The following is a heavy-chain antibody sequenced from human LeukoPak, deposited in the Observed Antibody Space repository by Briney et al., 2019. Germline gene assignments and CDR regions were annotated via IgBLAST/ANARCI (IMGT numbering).Heavy chain of an antibody. CDR3: ARGPSSYYDSSGYYRTLYY. J-gene: IGHJ4*02. CDR1: GYTFTSHD. V-gene: IGHV1-8*01. Sequence: VASVKVSCKASGYTFTSHDINWVRQATGQGLEWMGWMNPNSGNTGYAQKFQGRVTMTRNTSISTAYMELSSLRSEDTAVYYCARGPSSYYDSSGYYRTLYYWGQGTLVTVSS. D-gene: IGHD3-22*01. CDR2: MNPNSGNT.